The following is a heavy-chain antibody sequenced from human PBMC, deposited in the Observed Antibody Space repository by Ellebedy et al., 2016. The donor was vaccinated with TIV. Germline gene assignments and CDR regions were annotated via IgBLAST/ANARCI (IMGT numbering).Heavy chain of an antibody. CDR2: IYPDDSDT. CDR1: GYTFLTYW. CDR3: TRLVGSAVAGSSWFDP. J-gene: IGHJ5*02. Sequence: GESLKISCKGSGYTFLTYWIGWVRQMPGKGLEWMGIIYPDDSDTRYSPSFLGQVTISVDKSISTSYLQWNNLKAPDTAIYYCTRLVGSAVAGSSWFDPWGQGTLVTVSS. V-gene: IGHV5-51*01. D-gene: IGHD6-19*01.